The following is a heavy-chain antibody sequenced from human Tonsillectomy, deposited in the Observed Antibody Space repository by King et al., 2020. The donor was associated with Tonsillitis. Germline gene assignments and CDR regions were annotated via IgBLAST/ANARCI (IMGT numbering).Heavy chain of an antibody. CDR3: ARDRPFYDFGSGPTDAFEI. D-gene: IGHD3-3*01. CDR1: GCAFSSCW. Sequence: GGARGVAWAASGCAFSSCWVHWVRHAPGEGLVGVSRINGDGSSTNYADSGKGRFTISRDNAKNPLYLQMNSLSAEDTAVYYCARDRPFYDFGSGPTDAFEIWGQGTMVTVSS. V-gene: IGHV3-74*01. CDR2: INGDGSST. J-gene: IGHJ3*02.